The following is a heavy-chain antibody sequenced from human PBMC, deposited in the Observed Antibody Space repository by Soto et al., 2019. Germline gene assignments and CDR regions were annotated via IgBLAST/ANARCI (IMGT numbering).Heavy chain of an antibody. V-gene: IGHV1-18*01. Sequence: QVQLVQSGAEVKKPGASVKVSCKASGYTFTSYGISWVRQAPGQGLEWMGWISAYNGNTNYAQKLQGRVTVTTDTSTSTAYMELRSLRSDDTAVYYCARGYRTDTAMARNYYYYGMDVWGQGTTVTVSS. D-gene: IGHD5-18*01. CDR3: ARGYRTDTAMARNYYYYGMDV. J-gene: IGHJ6*02. CDR1: GYTFTSYG. CDR2: ISAYNGNT.